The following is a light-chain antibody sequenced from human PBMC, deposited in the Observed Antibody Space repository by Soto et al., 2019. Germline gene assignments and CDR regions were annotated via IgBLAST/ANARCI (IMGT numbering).Light chain of an antibody. CDR1: SGDVGGYNY. CDR3: NSFAGNGLI. V-gene: IGLV2-8*01. J-gene: IGLJ2*01. CDR2: DIY. Sequence: QSALTQPPSASGSPGQSVTISCTGTSGDVGGYNYVSWYQQHPGKAPKLLIYDIYKRPSGVPDRFSGSRSGNTASLTVSGLQAEDEADYYCNSFAGNGLIFGGGTKLTVL.